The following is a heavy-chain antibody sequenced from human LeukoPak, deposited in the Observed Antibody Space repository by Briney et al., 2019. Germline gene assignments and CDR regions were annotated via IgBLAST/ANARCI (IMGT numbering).Heavy chain of an antibody. Sequence: SETLSLTCTVSGGSISSTRYYWGWIRQPPGKGLEWIGSIYYIGSTYYNPSLKSRVTISVDTSKNQFSLKLRSVTAADTAVYYCARGWMRRGCPFDYWGQGTLVTVSS. CDR2: IYYIGST. V-gene: IGHV4-39*01. J-gene: IGHJ4*02. CDR3: ARGWMRRGCPFDY. D-gene: IGHD6-19*01. CDR1: GGSISSTRYY.